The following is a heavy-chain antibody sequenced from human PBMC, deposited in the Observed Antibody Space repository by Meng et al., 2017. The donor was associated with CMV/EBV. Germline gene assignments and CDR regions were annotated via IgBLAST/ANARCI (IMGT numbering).Heavy chain of an antibody. CDR2: INHSGST. D-gene: IGHD3-10*01. Sequence: QVQLQHGGAGLLKASETLSLPCAVYGGAFSGYYWSWIRQPPGKGLEWIGEINHSGSTNYNPSLKSRVTISVDTSKNQFSLKLSSVTAADTAVYYCARESMVRGEDWGQGTLVTVSS. CDR3: ARESMVRGED. CDR1: GGAFSGYY. V-gene: IGHV4-34*01. J-gene: IGHJ4*02.